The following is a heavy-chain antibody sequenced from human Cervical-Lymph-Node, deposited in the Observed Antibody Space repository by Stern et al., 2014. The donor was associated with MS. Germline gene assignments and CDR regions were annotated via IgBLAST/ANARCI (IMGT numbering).Heavy chain of an antibody. Sequence: VQLLQSGAEVKKPGSSVKLSCKASGGTFSSYAISWVRQAPGQGLEWMGGLIPIFGTANYAQQFQGSAPTTADAPTRTDSLKLSSMRSEDTAVYYCARGELKEGLVRGMDVWGQGTTVTVSS. J-gene: IGHJ6*02. CDR3: ARGELKEGLVRGMDV. D-gene: IGHD1-26*01. CDR2: LIPIFGTA. CDR1: GGTFSSYA. V-gene: IGHV1-69*01.